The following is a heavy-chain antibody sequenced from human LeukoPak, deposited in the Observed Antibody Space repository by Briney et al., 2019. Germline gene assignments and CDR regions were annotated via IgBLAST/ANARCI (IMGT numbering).Heavy chain of an antibody. Sequence: PGGSLRLSCTASGLTFSDYYMSWIRQAPGKGLQWVSYIGTGGSITYYADSVKGRFTISRDNAKNSLYLQMNSLRVEDTAVYYCARILEGYHYYMDVWGKGTTVTVSS. CDR1: GLTFSDYY. CDR3: ARILEGYHYYMDV. V-gene: IGHV3-11*04. CDR2: IGTGGSIT. J-gene: IGHJ6*03.